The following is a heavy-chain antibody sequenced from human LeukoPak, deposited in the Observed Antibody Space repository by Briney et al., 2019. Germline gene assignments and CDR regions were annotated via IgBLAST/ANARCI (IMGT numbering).Heavy chain of an antibody. Sequence: GSLRLSCAASGFTFSSYSMNWVRQAPGKGLEWVSYISSSSSTIYYADSVKGRFTISRDNSKNTLYLQMNSLRAEDTAVYYCARGISMIPFDYWGQGTLVTVSS. CDR1: GFTFSSYS. CDR2: ISSSSSTI. D-gene: IGHD3-22*01. J-gene: IGHJ4*02. CDR3: ARGISMIPFDY. V-gene: IGHV3-48*01.